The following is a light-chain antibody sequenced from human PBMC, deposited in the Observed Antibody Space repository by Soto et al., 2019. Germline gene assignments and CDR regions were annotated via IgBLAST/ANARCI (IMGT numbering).Light chain of an antibody. Sequence: IVLTQSPGTLFLSPGERATLSCRASQSVSSSYLAWYQQKPGQAPRLLIYGASSRATGIPDRFSGSGSGTDFTLTISRLEPEDFAVYYCQQYGSSPPVTFGQGT. J-gene: IGKJ1*01. V-gene: IGKV3-20*01. CDR2: GAS. CDR1: QSVSSSY. CDR3: QQYGSSPPVT.